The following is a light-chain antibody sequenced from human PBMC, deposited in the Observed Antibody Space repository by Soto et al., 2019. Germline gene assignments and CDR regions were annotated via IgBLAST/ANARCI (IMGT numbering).Light chain of an antibody. CDR3: QQYNNWPPT. Sequence: EIVMTQSPATLSVSPGERATLSCSASQSVSGDLAWYQQKPGQAPRLLIHGASTRAIGFPARFSGSGSGTEFTLTISSLQSEDFALYYCQQYNNWPPTFGQGTRLEIK. CDR1: QSVSGD. CDR2: GAS. V-gene: IGKV3-15*01. J-gene: IGKJ5*01.